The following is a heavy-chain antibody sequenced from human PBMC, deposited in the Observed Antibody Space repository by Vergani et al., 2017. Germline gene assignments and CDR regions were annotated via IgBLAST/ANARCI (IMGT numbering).Heavy chain of an antibody. Sequence: QVQLQQSGPGLVKPSQTLSLTCAISGDSVSSNSAAWNWISQSPSRGLEWLGRTYYRSKWYNDYAVYVKSRITINPDTSKNQFSLQLNSMTPDDTAVYYCVSEYYYDSSGYLEYYFDYWGQGTLVTVSS. V-gene: IGHV6-1*01. CDR1: GDSVSSNSAA. CDR2: TYYRSKWYN. J-gene: IGHJ4*02. D-gene: IGHD3-22*01. CDR3: VSEYYYDSSGYLEYYFDY.